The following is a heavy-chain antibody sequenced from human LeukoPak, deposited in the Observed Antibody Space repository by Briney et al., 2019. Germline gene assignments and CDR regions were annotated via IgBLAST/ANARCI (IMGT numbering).Heavy chain of an antibody. CDR2: IYSGGST. CDR1: GFTVSSNY. CDR3: ARARDYDILTGYYLGYYMDV. Sequence: GGSLRLSCAASGFTVSSNYMSWVRQAPGKGLEWVSVIYSGGSTYYADSVKGRFTISRDNSKNTLYLQMNSLRAEDTAVYYCARARDYDILTGYYLGYYMDVWGKGTTVTISS. J-gene: IGHJ6*03. D-gene: IGHD3-9*01. V-gene: IGHV3-53*01.